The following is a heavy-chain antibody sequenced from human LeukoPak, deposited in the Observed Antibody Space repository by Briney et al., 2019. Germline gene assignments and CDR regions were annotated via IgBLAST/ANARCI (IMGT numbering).Heavy chain of an antibody. CDR2: ISSSGNT. Sequence: PSETLSLTCTVSGGYTSSGNYYWGWIRQPPGKGLEWIGGISSSGNTYYNPSLKSRITIFIDTSKNHFSLKLSSVSAADTAVYYCARLGAGPTYYDFWSGYSSFYFDYWGQGTLVTVSS. D-gene: IGHD3-3*01. CDR1: GGYTSSGNYY. V-gene: IGHV4-39*02. CDR3: ARLGAGPTYYDFWSGYSSFYFDY. J-gene: IGHJ4*02.